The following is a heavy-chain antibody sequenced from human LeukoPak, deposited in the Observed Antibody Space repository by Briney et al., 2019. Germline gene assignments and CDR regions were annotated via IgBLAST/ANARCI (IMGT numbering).Heavy chain of an antibody. J-gene: IGHJ4*02. CDR3: ARRLPATYCSGGRCYGGPTYYFDC. CDR2: IYPGDSDT. Sequence: GESLMTSCKGSGYSFTSYWIGWVRQMPGKDLEWMGIIYPGDSDTIYSPSLQGQVTISADKSISIAYLQWSSLQASDTAMYYCARRLPATYCSGGRCYGGPTYYFDCWGQGTLVTVSS. D-gene: IGHD2-15*01. V-gene: IGHV5-51*01. CDR1: GYSFTSYW.